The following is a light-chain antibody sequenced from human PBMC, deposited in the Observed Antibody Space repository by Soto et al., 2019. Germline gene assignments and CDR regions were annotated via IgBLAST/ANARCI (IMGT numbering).Light chain of an antibody. CDR2: GAS. V-gene: IGKV3-15*01. CDR1: QSVSGN. Sequence: EIVMTQSPATLSVSPGERATLSCRASQSVSGNLAWYQQKPGQAPRLLIYGASTRATGIPARFSGSGSGTEFTLTISRLQSEDFAVYYCQQYNIWPLTFGPGTKVDIK. CDR3: QQYNIWPLT. J-gene: IGKJ3*01.